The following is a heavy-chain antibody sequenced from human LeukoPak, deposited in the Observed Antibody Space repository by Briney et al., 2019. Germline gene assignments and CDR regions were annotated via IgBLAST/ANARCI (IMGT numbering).Heavy chain of an antibody. Sequence: PGGSLRLSCAASGFTSSIYNMNWVRQAPGKGLEWISYISGSSSTIYYADSVKGRFTISRDNAKNSPYLQMNSLRAEDTAVYYCARRGRDNFYYYMDVWGKGTTVTVSS. V-gene: IGHV3-48*01. CDR3: ARRGRDNFYYYMDV. CDR1: GFTSSIYN. D-gene: IGHD2-21*02. CDR2: ISGSSSTI. J-gene: IGHJ6*03.